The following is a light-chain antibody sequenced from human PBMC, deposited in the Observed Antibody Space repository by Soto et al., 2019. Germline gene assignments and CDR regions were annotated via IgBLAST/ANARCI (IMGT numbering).Light chain of an antibody. CDR2: KNN. Sequence: QSVLTQPPSASGTPGQRVTISCSGSRSNIGSGNVYLYQQFSGTAPKLLIFKNNHRPSGVPDRFSGSKTGTSASLAISGLRSEDEADYYCAAWDDSLSGAVFGGGTPLTVL. J-gene: IGLJ7*01. V-gene: IGLV1-47*01. CDR1: RSNIGSGN. CDR3: AAWDDSLSGAV.